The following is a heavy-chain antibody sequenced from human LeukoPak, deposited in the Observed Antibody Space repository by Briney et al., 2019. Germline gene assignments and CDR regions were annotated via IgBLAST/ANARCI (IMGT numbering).Heavy chain of an antibody. CDR1: GGTFSSYT. CDR3: ATRVDSSGYYLDY. J-gene: IGHJ4*02. D-gene: IGHD3-22*01. V-gene: IGHV1-69*02. CDR2: IIPILGVA. Sequence: SVKVSCKASGGTFSSYTISWVRQAPGQGLEWMGRIIPILGVANYAQIFQGRVTITADKSTSTAYMELSSLRSEDTAVYYCATRVDSSGYYLDYWGQGTLVTVSS.